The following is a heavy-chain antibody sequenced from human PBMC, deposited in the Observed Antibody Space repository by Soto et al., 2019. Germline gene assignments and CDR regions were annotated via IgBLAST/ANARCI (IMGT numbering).Heavy chain of an antibody. V-gene: IGHV4-34*01. D-gene: IGHD6-19*01. J-gene: IGHJ4*02. CDR3: AREGLGWQWLPRGYFDY. CDR1: GGSFSGYY. Sequence: QVQLQQWGAGLLKPSETLSLTCAVYGGSFSGYYWSWIRQPPGKGLEWIGEINHSGSTNYNPSLKSRVTISVDTSKNQFSLKLSSVTAADTAVYYCAREGLGWQWLPRGYFDYWGQGTLVTVSS. CDR2: INHSGST.